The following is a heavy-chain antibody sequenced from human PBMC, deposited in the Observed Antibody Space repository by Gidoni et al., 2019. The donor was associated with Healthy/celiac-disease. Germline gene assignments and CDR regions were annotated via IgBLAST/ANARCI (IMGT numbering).Heavy chain of an antibody. CDR2: INHSGST. CDR1: GGSFRGYY. J-gene: IGHJ4*02. CDR3: ARVVQWLVVGEGPVYYFDY. D-gene: IGHD6-19*01. V-gene: IGHV4-34*01. Sequence: QVQLQQWGAGLLQPSETLSLTCAVYGGSFRGYYWGWIRQPPGKGLEWIGEINHSGSTNYNPSLKSRVTISVDTSKNQFSLKLSSVTAADTAVYYCARVVQWLVVGEGPVYYFDYWGQGTLVTVSS.